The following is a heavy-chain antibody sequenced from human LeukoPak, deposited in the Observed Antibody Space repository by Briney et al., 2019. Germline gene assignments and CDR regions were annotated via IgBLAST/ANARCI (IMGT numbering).Heavy chain of an antibody. D-gene: IGHD3-10*01. Sequence: SETLSLTCAVYGGSFSDYYWSWIRQPPGKGLEWIGEINHSGSTNYNPSLKSRVTISVDTSKNQFSLKLSSVTAADTAVYYCARHRIAGSGSPSDTFDYWGQGTLVTVSS. J-gene: IGHJ4*02. CDR3: ARHRIAGSGSPSDTFDY. CDR2: INHSGST. V-gene: IGHV4-34*01. CDR1: GGSFSDYY.